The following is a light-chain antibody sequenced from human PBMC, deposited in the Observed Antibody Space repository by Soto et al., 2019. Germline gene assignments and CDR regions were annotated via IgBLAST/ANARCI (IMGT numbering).Light chain of an antibody. J-gene: IGLJ2*01. CDR1: SGHSTYA. Sequence: QLVLTQSPSASASLGASVKLTCTLTSGHSTYAIAWHQQQPEKGPRHLMKLKSDGRHIKGDGFPDRFSGTSSGAERYLTISSLQSEDEADSYCQTWGTGGNVVFGGGTKLTVL. V-gene: IGLV4-69*01. CDR2: LKSDGRH. CDR3: QTWGTGGNVV.